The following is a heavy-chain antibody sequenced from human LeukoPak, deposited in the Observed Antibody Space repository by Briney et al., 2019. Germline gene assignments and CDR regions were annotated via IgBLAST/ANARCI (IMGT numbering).Heavy chain of an antibody. V-gene: IGHV4-59*01. CDR3: ARGGIVGSRTNWFDP. Sequence: PSETLSLTCTVSGGSIRSYYWSWIRQPPWKGLECIGYIYYIGSTNYNPSLKSRVTISLDTSKSQFSLKLTSVTPADTAVYYCARGGIVGSRTNWFDPWGQGILVTVSS. J-gene: IGHJ5*02. CDR2: IYYIGST. D-gene: IGHD1-26*01. CDR1: GGSIRSYY.